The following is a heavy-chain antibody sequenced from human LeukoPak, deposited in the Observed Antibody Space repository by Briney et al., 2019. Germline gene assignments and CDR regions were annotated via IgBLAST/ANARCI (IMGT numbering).Heavy chain of an antibody. CDR2: IYSSGNS. V-gene: IGHV4-39*02. D-gene: IGHD1-26*01. J-gene: IGHJ5*02. CDR3: ARRGMWDLQIGNWFDP. Sequence: PSETLSLTCSISGRSITSNSYWSGWIRQSPGKGLEWIGSIYSSGNSYYNPSLKSRATISPDTSKNDYSLSLTSVTAADTAVYYRARRGMWDLQIGNWFDPWGQGILVTVSS. CDR1: GRSITSNSYW.